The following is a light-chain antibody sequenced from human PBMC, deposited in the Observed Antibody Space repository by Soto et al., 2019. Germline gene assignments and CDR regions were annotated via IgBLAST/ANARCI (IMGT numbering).Light chain of an antibody. Sequence: DIQMTQSPSTLSASVGDRVTITCRASQSISSWLAWYQQKPGKAPKLLIYDASSLDSGVPSRFSGSGSGTELTLTLSSLQTDDFATYYCQQYNMYSPTWKFGQGTKVEIK. J-gene: IGKJ1*01. V-gene: IGKV1-5*01. CDR3: QQYNMYSPTWK. CDR2: DAS. CDR1: QSISSW.